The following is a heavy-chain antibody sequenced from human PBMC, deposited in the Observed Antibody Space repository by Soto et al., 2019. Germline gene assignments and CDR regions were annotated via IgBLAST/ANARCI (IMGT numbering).Heavy chain of an antibody. CDR1: GYTFRNYG. D-gene: IGHD3-3*01. CDR3: ARDRITIFDRDDMDV. V-gene: IGHV1-18*01. CDR2: ISPYNGDT. Sequence: ASVKVSCKASGYTFRNYGISWVRQAPGQGLEWMGWISPYNGDTKYAQKVQGRVTMTTDTSTSTTHMEVRSLRFDDTAVYYCARDRITIFDRDDMDVWGPGTTVTVYS. J-gene: IGHJ6*02.